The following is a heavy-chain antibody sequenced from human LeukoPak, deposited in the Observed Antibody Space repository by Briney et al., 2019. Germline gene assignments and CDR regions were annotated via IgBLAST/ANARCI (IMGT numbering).Heavy chain of an antibody. V-gene: IGHV3-7*01. CDR2: INQDATKE. CDR1: GFTFSNYW. CDR3: VRDGGVSGYDLLDY. Sequence: GGSLRLSYAASGFTFSNYWMTWVRQAPGKGLEWVAVINQDATKEYYMDSVKARFTISRDNAKNSVSLQMNSLRAEDTTVYYCVRDGGVSGYDLLDYWGQGTLVTVSS. J-gene: IGHJ4*02. D-gene: IGHD5-12*01.